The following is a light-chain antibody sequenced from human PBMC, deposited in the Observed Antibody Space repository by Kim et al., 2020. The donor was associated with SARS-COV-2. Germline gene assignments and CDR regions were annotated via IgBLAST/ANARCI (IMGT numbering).Light chain of an antibody. Sequence: SYELTQPSSVSVSPGQTARITCSGDVLAKKYARWFQQKPGQAPVLVIYKDSERPSGIPNRFSGSTSGTTVTLTISGAQVEDEADYYCYSAAENNRVFGGGTKLTVL. CDR1: VLAKKY. CDR3: YSAAENNRV. V-gene: IGLV3-27*01. J-gene: IGLJ3*02. CDR2: KDS.